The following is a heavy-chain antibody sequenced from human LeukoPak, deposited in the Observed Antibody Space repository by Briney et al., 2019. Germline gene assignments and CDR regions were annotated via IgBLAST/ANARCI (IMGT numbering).Heavy chain of an antibody. D-gene: IGHD2-2*01. Sequence: ASVKVSCKASGYTFTGYYMHWVRQAPGQGLEWMGWINPNSGGTNYAQKFQGRVTMTRDTSISTAYMELSRLRSDDTAVYYCARNVVVVPAAAGGDYYYYMDVWGKGTTVTVSS. CDR2: INPNSGGT. V-gene: IGHV1-2*02. CDR1: GYTFTGYY. CDR3: ARNVVVVPAAAGGDYYYYMDV. J-gene: IGHJ6*03.